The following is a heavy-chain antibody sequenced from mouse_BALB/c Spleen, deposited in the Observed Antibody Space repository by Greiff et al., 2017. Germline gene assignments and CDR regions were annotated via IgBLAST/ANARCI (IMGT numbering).Heavy chain of an antibody. CDR2: INPSNGRT. D-gene: IGHD2-9*01. CDR3: ARGLLWFTWYFDV. V-gene: IGHV1S81*02. J-gene: IGHJ1*01. CDR1: GYTFTSYW. Sequence: QVQLQQPGAELVKPGASVKLSCKASGYTFTSYWMHWVKQRPGQGLEWIGEINPSNGRTNYNEKFKSKATLTVDKSSSTAYMQLSSLTSEDSAVYYCARGLLWFTWYFDVWGAGTTVTVSS.